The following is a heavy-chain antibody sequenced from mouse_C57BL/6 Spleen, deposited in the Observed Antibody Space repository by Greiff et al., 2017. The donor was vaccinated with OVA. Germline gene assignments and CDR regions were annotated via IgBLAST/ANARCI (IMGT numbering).Heavy chain of an antibody. CDR1: GYTFTSYW. D-gene: IGHD1-3*01. CDR3: ARLKGNYGMDY. V-gene: IGHV1-69*01. J-gene: IGHJ4*01. Sequence: VQLQQSGAELVMPGASVKLSCKASGYTFTSYWMHWVKQRPGQGLEWIGEIDPSDSYTNYNQKFKGKSTLTVDKSSSTAYMQLSSLTSEDSAVYYCARLKGNYGMDYWGQGTSVTVSS. CDR2: IDPSDSYT.